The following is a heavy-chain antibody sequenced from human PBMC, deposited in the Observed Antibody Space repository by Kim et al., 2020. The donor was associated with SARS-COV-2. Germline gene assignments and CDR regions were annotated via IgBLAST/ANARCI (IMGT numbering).Heavy chain of an antibody. CDR1: GVSINRYY. V-gene: IGHV4-59*08. Sequence: SETLSLTCTVSGVSINRYYWSWIRQPPGKGLQWIGYIYYSGSTNYNPSLKSRVTMSVDTSKNQFSLKLSSVTAADTAVYYCARQSLRSSWYINAFDIWGQGTMVTVSS. CDR2: IYYSGST. D-gene: IGHD6-13*01. J-gene: IGHJ3*02. CDR3: ARQSLRSSWYINAFDI.